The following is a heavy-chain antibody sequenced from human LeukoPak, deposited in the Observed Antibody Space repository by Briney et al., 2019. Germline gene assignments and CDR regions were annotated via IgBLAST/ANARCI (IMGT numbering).Heavy chain of an antibody. CDR2: IYYSGST. CDR3: ARTSIYYDSSGYRS. J-gene: IGHJ5*02. Sequence: PSETLSLTCTVSGGSISSGDYYWSWIRQPPGKGLEWIGYIYYSGSTYYNPSLKSRVTISVDTSKNQFSLKLSSVTAADTAVYYCARTSIYYDSSGYRSWGQGTLVTVSS. D-gene: IGHD3-22*01. V-gene: IGHV4-30-4*08. CDR1: GGSISSGDYY.